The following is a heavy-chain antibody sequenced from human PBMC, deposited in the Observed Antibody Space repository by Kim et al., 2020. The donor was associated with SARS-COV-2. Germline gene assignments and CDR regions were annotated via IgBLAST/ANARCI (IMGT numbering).Heavy chain of an antibody. V-gene: IGHV1-69*13. CDR3: AREEGLYSSSLGGCFQH. D-gene: IGHD6-13*01. Sequence: SVKVSCKASGGTFSSYAISWVRQAPGQGLEWMGGIIPIFGTANYAQKFQGRVTITADESTSTAYMELSSLRSEDTAVYYCAREEGLYSSSLGGCFQHWGQGTLVTVSS. J-gene: IGHJ1*01. CDR1: GGTFSSYA. CDR2: IIPIFGTA.